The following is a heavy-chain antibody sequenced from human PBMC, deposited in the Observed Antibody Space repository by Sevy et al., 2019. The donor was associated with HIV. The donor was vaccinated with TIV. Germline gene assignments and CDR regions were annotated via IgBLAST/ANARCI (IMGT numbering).Heavy chain of an antibody. CDR1: GFTFSSYA. CDR2: ISYDGSNK. J-gene: IGHJ6*02. CDR3: ARGPMVVAAIYYYYGMDV. V-gene: IGHV3-30*04. D-gene: IGHD2-15*01. Sequence: SCKASGFTFSSYAMHWVRQAPGKGLEWVAVISYDGSNKYYADSVKGRFTISRDNSKNTLYLQMNSLRAEDTAVYYCARGPMVVAAIYYYYGMDVWGQGTTVTVSS.